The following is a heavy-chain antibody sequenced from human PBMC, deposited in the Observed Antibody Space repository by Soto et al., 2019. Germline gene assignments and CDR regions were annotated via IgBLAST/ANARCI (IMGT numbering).Heavy chain of an antibody. D-gene: IGHD3-22*01. CDR1: GGSISAGDYY. V-gene: IGHV4-30-4*01. CDR2: IYYSGST. CDR3: ARAGYYDSSGYYESLFDY. Sequence: SETLSLTCTVSGGSISAGDYYWAWIRQPPGKGLEWIGYIYYSGSTYYNPSLKSRVTISVDTSKNQFSLKLNSVTAADTAVYYCARAGYYDSSGYYESLFDYWGQGTLVTVSS. J-gene: IGHJ4*02.